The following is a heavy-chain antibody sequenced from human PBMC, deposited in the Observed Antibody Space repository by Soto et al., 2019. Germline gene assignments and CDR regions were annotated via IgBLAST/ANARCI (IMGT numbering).Heavy chain of an antibody. Sequence: QVQLQESGPGLVKPSQTLSLTCTVSGGSISSGGYYWSWSRQHPGKGLEWIGYIYYSGSTYYNPSLKSRVTISVDASKNQFSLKLSSVTAADTAVYYCARDSGGSGSYSMTWFDPWGQGTLVTVSS. D-gene: IGHD3-10*01. CDR1: GGSISSGGYY. CDR3: ARDSGGSGSYSMTWFDP. CDR2: IYYSGST. J-gene: IGHJ5*02. V-gene: IGHV4-31*03.